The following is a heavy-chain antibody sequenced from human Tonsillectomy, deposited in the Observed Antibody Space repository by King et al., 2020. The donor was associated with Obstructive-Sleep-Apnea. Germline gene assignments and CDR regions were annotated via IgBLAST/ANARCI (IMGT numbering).Heavy chain of an antibody. CDR1: GGSISSYY. V-gene: IGHV4-59*08. J-gene: IGHJ2*01. Sequence: VQLQESGPGLVKPSETLSLTCTVSGGSISSYYWSWIRQPPGKGLEWIGYIYYTGSTNYNPPLKSRVTISGDTSKNHFSLKLSSVTAADTAVYYWARRFELKGAPGSWYFDLWGRGTLVTVSS. D-gene: IGHD3-10*01. CDR3: ARRFELKGAPGSWYFDL. CDR2: IYYTGST.